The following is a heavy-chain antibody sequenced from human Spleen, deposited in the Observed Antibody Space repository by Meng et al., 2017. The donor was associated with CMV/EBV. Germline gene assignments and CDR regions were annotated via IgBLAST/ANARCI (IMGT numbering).Heavy chain of an antibody. D-gene: IGHD6-19*01. V-gene: IGHV1-2*02. J-gene: IGHJ4*02. CDR3: ARVSYSSPMEDY. Sequence: QVQLVRSGAEVKEPGASGKVACKASGYTFTGYYMHWVRQAPGQGLEWMGWINPNSGGTNYAQKFQGRVTMTRDTSISTAYMELSRLRSDDTAVYYCARVSYSSPMEDYWGQGTLVTVSS. CDR1: GYTFTGYY. CDR2: INPNSGGT.